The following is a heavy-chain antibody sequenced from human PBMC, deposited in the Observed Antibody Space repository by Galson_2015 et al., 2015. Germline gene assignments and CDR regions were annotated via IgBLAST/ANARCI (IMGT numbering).Heavy chain of an antibody. D-gene: IGHD3-3*01. V-gene: IGHV4-31*11. CDR2: IYYNGST. CDR3: ARTRLTIFGAFIPGDNWFDP. Sequence: TLSLTCAVSSGAFNSGVFYWSWIRQPPGKGLEWIGYIYYNGSTSYNPSLKSRLIMSLDTSENQVSLRLTSVTAADTDVYYCARTRLTIFGAFIPGDNWFDPWGQGTLVTVSS. J-gene: IGHJ5*02. CDR1: SGAFNSGVFY.